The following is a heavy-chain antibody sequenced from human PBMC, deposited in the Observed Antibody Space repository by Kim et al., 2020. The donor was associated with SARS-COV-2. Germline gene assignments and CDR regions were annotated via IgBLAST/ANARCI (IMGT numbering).Heavy chain of an antibody. J-gene: IGHJ3*02. CDR3: ASSLHPHAFDI. V-gene: IGHV3-21*04. CDR2: ISSSSSYI. Sequence: GGSLRLSCAASGFTFSSYSMNWVRQAPGKGLEWVSSISSSSSYIYYADSVKGRFTISRDNAKNSLYLQMNSLRAEDTAVYYCASSLHPHAFDIWGQGTMVTVSS. CDR1: GFTFSSYS.